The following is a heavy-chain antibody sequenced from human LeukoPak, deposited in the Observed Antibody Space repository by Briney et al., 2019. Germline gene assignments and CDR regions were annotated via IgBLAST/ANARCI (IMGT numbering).Heavy chain of an antibody. Sequence: PSETLSLTCAVYGGSFSGYYWSWIRQPPGKGLEWIGEINHSGSTNYNPSLKSRVTTSVDTSKNQFSLKLSSVTAADTAVYYCARRPWTYFDYWGQGILVTVSS. CDR2: INHSGST. V-gene: IGHV4-34*01. CDR3: ARRPWTYFDY. CDR1: GGSFSGYY. J-gene: IGHJ4*02. D-gene: IGHD3/OR15-3a*01.